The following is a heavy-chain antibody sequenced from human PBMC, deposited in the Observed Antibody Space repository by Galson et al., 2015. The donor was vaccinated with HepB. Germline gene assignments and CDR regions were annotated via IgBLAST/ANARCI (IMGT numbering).Heavy chain of an antibody. CDR1: GFTFSSYE. J-gene: IGHJ4*02. CDR2: ISSSGSTI. V-gene: IGHV3-48*03. CDR3: ARAEPPYYDFWSGYPQNFDY. D-gene: IGHD3-3*01. Sequence: SLRLSCAASGFTFSSYEMNWVRQAPGKGLEWVSYISSSGSTIYYADSVKGRFTISRDNAKNSLYLQMNSLRAEDTAVYYCARAEPPYYDFWSGYPQNFDYWGQGTLVTVSS.